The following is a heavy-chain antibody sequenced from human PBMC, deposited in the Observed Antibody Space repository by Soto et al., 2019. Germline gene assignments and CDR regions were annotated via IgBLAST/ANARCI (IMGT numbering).Heavy chain of an antibody. V-gene: IGHV3-15*07. CDR1: GFTFSNAW. J-gene: IGHJ6*02. D-gene: IGHD3-10*01. CDR3: TTDSIWFGELPGRYYYYYYGMDV. Sequence: EVQLVESGGGLVKPGGSLRLSCAASGFTFSNAWMNWVSQAPGKGLEWVGRIKSKTDGGTTDYAAPVKGRFTIARDDSKNTLYLQMNSLKTEDTAVYYCTTDSIWFGELPGRYYYYYYGMDVWGQGTTVTVSS. CDR2: IKSKTDGGTT.